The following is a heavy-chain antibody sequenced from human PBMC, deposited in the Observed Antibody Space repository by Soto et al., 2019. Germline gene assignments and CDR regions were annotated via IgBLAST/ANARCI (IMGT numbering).Heavy chain of an antibody. CDR3: AKVDLGGSSWSSFDP. J-gene: IGHJ5*02. Sequence: GGSLRLSCAASGFTFSSYAMSWVHQAPGKGLEWVSAISGSGGSTYYADSVKGRFTISRDNSKNTLYLQMNSLRAEDTAVYYCAKVDLGGSSWSSFDPWGQGTLVTVSS. CDR2: ISGSGGST. CDR1: GFTFSSYA. D-gene: IGHD6-13*01. V-gene: IGHV3-23*01.